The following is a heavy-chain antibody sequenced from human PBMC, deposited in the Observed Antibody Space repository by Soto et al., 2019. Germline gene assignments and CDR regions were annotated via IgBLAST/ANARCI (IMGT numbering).Heavy chain of an antibody. CDR2: IYPGHSDT. CDR1: GYNFGSKW. CDR3: ARQAGTSTNSYYYYSVF. V-gene: IGHV5-51*01. D-gene: IGHD1-7*01. Sequence: EVQLEQSGAEVKKPGESLKISCKGSGYNFGSKWIGWVRQMPGKGLEWMGIIYPGHSDTRYSPSFQGQVTISADKSINTGYLQWSSLKASDTAMYYCARQAGTSTNSYYYYSVFWAKGTTVTVSS. J-gene: IGHJ6*03.